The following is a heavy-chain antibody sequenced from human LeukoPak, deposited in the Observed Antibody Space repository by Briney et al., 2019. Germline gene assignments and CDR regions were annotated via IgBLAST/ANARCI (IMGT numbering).Heavy chain of an antibody. D-gene: IGHD3-10*01. Sequence: PSETLSLTCAVYGGSFSGYYWSWIRQPPGKGLEWIGEINHSGSTNYNPSLKSRVTISVDRSKNQFSLKLSSVTAADTAVYYCARGRGHMDVWGKGTTVTVSS. J-gene: IGHJ6*03. CDR2: INHSGST. CDR1: GGSFSGYY. V-gene: IGHV4-34*01. CDR3: ARGRGHMDV.